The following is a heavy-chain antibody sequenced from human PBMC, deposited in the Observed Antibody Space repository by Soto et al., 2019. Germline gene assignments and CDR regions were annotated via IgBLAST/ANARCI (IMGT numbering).Heavy chain of an antibody. V-gene: IGHV4-30-2*01. J-gene: IGHJ4*02. Sequence: TLAPTWAVSDASISRGGYSWSWIRQQTVKGLEWIGYIDHIRSTYYNPALKIRVTISVDRSKNQFSLKLSSVTAADTAVYYCASSYVDYGRNYLDYRGQGTLVTVSS. CDR1: DASISRGGYS. CDR3: ASSYVDYGRNYLDY. D-gene: IGHD4-17*01. CDR2: IDHIRST.